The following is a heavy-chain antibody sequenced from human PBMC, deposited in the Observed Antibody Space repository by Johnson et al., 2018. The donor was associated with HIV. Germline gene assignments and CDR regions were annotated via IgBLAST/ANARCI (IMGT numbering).Heavy chain of an antibody. CDR1: GFTFSSYA. V-gene: IGHV3-30*04. Sequence: QVQLVESGGGVVQPGRSLRLSCAASGFTFSSYAMHWVRQAPGKGLEWVAVISYDGSNKYYADSVKGRFTISRDNSKNTLYLQMNSLRTEDSGVYYCAKAYCPGCDAFEIWGQGTMVTVSS. J-gene: IGHJ3*02. CDR3: AKAYCPGCDAFEI. CDR2: ISYDGSNK. D-gene: IGHD2-15*01.